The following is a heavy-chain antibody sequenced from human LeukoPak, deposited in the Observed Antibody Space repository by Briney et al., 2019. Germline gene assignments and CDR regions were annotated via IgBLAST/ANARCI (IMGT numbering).Heavy chain of an antibody. Sequence: PSETLSLTSAVHGGSFRGYYWSWIRQPPGKGLEWIGEINHSGSTNYNPSLKSRVTISVDTSKNQFSLKLSSVTAADTAVYYCARTGEQQLVYFDYWGQGTLVTVSS. J-gene: IGHJ4*02. D-gene: IGHD6-13*01. V-gene: IGHV4-34*01. CDR2: INHSGST. CDR3: ARTGEQQLVYFDY. CDR1: GGSFRGYY.